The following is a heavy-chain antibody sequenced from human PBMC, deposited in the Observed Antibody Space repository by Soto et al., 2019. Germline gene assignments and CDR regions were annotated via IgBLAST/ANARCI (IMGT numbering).Heavy chain of an antibody. CDR2: ISYDGSDK. Sequence: QVHLLESGGGVVLPGRSLRLSGAAPGFAFSVYAMHWVRQAPGKGLEWVSLISYDGSDKYYADSVKGRFTISRDNSKSTLYLQMSSLRPDDTAVYFCARDRGRTDYYAMDVWGQGTTVTVSS. J-gene: IGHJ6*02. V-gene: IGHV3-30-3*01. CDR3: ARDRGRTDYYAMDV. CDR1: GFAFSVYA. D-gene: IGHD1-1*01.